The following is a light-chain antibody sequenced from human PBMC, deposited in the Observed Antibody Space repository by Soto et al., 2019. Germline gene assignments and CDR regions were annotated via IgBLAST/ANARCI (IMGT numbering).Light chain of an antibody. J-gene: IGKJ5*01. CDR1: QGISIH. V-gene: IGKV1-9*01. CDR3: QQVNDYTIT. Sequence: DIQLTQSPSFLSSSVGDRVTISCRASQGISIHLAWYQQTPGKAPKLLIYAASTLESGAQSMFSGSGAGTECTLTISSLQPEDFATYHCQQVNDYTITFGQGTRLEIK. CDR2: AAS.